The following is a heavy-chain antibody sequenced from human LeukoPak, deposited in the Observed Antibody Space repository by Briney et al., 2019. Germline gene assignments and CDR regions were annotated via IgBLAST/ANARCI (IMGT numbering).Heavy chain of an antibody. CDR2: INHSGST. V-gene: IGHV4-34*01. CDR1: GGSFSGYY. D-gene: IGHD3-9*01. CDR3: ARENYDILTGIDY. Sequence: SETLCLTCAVYGGSFSGYYWSWIRQPPGEGLEWIGEINHSGSTNYNPSLKSRVTISVDTSKNQFSLKLSSVTAADTAVYYCARENYDILTGIDYWGQGTLVTVSS. J-gene: IGHJ4*02.